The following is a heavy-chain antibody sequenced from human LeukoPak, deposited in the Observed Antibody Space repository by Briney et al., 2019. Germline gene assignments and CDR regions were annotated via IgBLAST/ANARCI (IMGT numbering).Heavy chain of an antibody. Sequence: SGTLSLTCGVSGGSVTSTNWWTWVRQPPGKGLEWIGEVHLDGRTNYNPSLTGRLTLSVDLYENHISQKLTSVTAADTAVYYCAREGGFYRPLDYLGQGTLVTVSS. CDR2: VHLDGRT. V-gene: IGHV4-4*02. D-gene: IGHD3-3*01. J-gene: IGHJ4*02. CDR3: AREGGFYRPLDY. CDR1: GGSVTSTNW.